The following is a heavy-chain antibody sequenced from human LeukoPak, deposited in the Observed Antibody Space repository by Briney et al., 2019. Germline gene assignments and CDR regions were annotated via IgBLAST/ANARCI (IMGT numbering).Heavy chain of an antibody. CDR2: IIPIFGTA. CDR1: GGTFSSYA. V-gene: IGHV1-69*01. CDR3: ALNLYGDYLLFDY. J-gene: IGHJ4*02. D-gene: IGHD4-17*01. Sequence: SVKVSCEASGGTFSSYAISWVRQAPGQGLEWMGGIIPIFGTANYAQKFQGRVTITADESTSTAYMELSSLRSEDTAVYYCALNLYGDYLLFDYWGQGTLVTVSS.